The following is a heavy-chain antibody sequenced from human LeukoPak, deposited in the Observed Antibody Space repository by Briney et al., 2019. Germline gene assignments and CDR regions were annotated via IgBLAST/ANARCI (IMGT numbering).Heavy chain of an antibody. J-gene: IGHJ4*02. V-gene: IGHV3-23*01. CDR3: LIPAMNY. CDR1: GFIFSNYA. CDR2: ISGRGDRT. D-gene: IGHD2-2*01. Sequence: GGSLRLSCAASGFIFSNYAMTWFRQAPGKGLEWVSAISGRGDRTSYADSVKGRVTISRDNSKNTLYLQMNSLRVEDTAIYYPLIPAMNYWGQGTLVIVSS.